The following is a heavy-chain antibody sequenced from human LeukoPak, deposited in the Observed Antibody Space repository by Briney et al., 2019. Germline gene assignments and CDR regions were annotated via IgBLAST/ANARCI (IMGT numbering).Heavy chain of an antibody. CDR3: ARGLTYGPYINFDY. J-gene: IGHJ4*02. CDR1: GFIFSDYG. V-gene: IGHV3-30*02. D-gene: IGHD4-17*01. Sequence: GGSLRLSCAASGFIFSDYGIHWVRQAPGKGLEWVAFIRYDESNTYYVDSVKGRFTISRDNSKNTVYLQMNSLRAEDTAVYYCARGLTYGPYINFDYWGQGTLVTVSS. CDR2: IRYDESNT.